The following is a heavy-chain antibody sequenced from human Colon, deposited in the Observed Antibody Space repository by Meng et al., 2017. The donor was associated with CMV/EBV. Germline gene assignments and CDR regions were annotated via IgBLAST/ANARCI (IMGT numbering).Heavy chain of an antibody. CDR3: ARDRLRYYYYYGMDV. CDR2: ISYDGSNK. V-gene: IGHV3-30*04. Sequence: GESLKISCAASGFTFSSYAMHWVRQAPGKGLEWVAVISYDGSNKYYADSVKGRFTISRDNSKNTLYLQMNSLRSDDTAVYYCARDRLRYYYYYGMDVWGQGTTVTVSS. CDR1: GFTFSSYA. J-gene: IGHJ6*02.